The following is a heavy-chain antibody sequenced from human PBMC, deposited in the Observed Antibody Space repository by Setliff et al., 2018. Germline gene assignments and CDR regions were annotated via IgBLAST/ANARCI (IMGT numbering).Heavy chain of an antibody. CDR1: GGSIGPHY. Sequence: PSETLSLTCTVSGGSIGPHYWSWIRQAPGKGLEWIGRVFVDGSTNYNPSLKSRVTMSVDTSKNQFSLKLTSVTAADTAIYYCARDTSSDWAAWFDPWSQGILVTVSS. CDR3: ARDTSSDWAAWFDP. CDR2: VFVDGST. J-gene: IGHJ5*02. D-gene: IGHD3-22*01. V-gene: IGHV4-4*07.